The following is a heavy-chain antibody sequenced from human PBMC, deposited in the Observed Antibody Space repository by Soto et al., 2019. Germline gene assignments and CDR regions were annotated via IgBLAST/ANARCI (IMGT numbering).Heavy chain of an antibody. CDR2: IYYSGST. CDR3: AVYGSSGSRGCQQ. CDR1: VCSISSGVYY. V-gene: IGHV4-31*03. J-gene: IGHJ1*01. D-gene: IGHD3-22*01. Sequence: QVQLQESGPGLVKPSQNLSLTCTVSVCSISSGVYYWSWIRQHPGKGLEWIGYIYYSGSTYYNPSLKSRVTISVDRSTNPFYLKLRSVTAAHAAVYYCAVYGSSGSRGCQQWGQGTMVTVSS.